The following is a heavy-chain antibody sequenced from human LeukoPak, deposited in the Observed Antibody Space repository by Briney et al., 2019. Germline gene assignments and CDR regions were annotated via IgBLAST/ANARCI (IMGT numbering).Heavy chain of an antibody. V-gene: IGHV3-23*01. CDR3: AKDRGGYGSGSYYLYYYGMDV. J-gene: IGHJ6*02. D-gene: IGHD3-10*01. CDR1: GFSFSAYS. CDR2: ISGSGDST. Sequence: GGSLRLSCTASGFSFSAYSMSWVRQAPGKGLEWVSAISGSGDSTYYADSVKGRFTISRDISKNTLYLQMNSLRAEDTAVYYCAKDRGGYGSGSYYLYYYGMDVWGQGTTVTVSS.